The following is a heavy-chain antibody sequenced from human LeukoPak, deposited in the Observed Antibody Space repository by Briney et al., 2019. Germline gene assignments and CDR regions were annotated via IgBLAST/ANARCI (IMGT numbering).Heavy chain of an antibody. D-gene: IGHD3-10*01. Sequence: GGSLRLSCAASGFTFSSYSMNWVRQAPGKGLEWVSYISSSSSTIYYADSVEGRFTISRDNAKNSLYLQMNSLRAEDTAVYYCARDRTYYYGSGPPYFDYWGQGTLVTVSS. CDR3: ARDRTYYYGSGPPYFDY. CDR2: ISSSSSTI. J-gene: IGHJ4*02. V-gene: IGHV3-48*04. CDR1: GFTFSSYS.